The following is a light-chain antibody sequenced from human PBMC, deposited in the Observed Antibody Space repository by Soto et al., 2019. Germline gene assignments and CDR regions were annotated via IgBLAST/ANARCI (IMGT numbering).Light chain of an antibody. CDR2: RNN. V-gene: IGLV1-47*01. CDR3: AAWDDSLSGYV. Sequence: QSLVTQPPSASGTPGQRVTLSCPGSSSNIGSNYVYWYQQLPGTAPKLLIYRNNQRPSGVPDRFSGSKSGTSASLAISGLRSEDEADYYCAAWDDSLSGYVFGTGTKVTVL. J-gene: IGLJ1*01. CDR1: SSNIGSNY.